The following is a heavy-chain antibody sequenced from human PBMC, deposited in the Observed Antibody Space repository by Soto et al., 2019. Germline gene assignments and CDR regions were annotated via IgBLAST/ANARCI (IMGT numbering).Heavy chain of an antibody. J-gene: IGHJ4*02. Sequence: QLQLQESGSGLVKPSQTLSLTCAVSGGSISNGDYSWSWIRQPPGKGLEWIGYIYHSGSTYYNTSLKSRVTISVDRSKNQFSLKLSSVTASDTAVYYCARGQVVAAQHWGQGTLVTVSS. CDR1: GGSISNGDYS. V-gene: IGHV4-30-2*01. D-gene: IGHD2-15*01. CDR2: IYHSGST. CDR3: ARGQVVAAQH.